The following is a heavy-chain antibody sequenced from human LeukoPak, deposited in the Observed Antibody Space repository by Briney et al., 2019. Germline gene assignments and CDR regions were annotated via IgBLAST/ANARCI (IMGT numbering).Heavy chain of an antibody. CDR3: ARDGPTAAPFDY. CDR1: GYRFTSYD. V-gene: IGHV1-46*01. D-gene: IGHD2-2*01. CDR2: INPSGGST. J-gene: IGHJ4*02. Sequence: APVKPCCTASGYRFTSYDMHWVRQSPGQGLEWMGIINPSGGSTSYAQRFQGRVAMTRDTSTTTVYMEVNSLTSEDTAVYFCARDGPTAAPFDYWGESNVDPVSS.